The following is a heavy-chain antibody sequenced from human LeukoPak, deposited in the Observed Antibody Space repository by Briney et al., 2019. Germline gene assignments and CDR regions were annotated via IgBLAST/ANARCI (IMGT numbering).Heavy chain of an antibody. D-gene: IGHD2-2*01. V-gene: IGHV4-38-2*02. CDR1: GYSISSGYY. J-gene: IGHJ4*02. Sequence: PSETLSLTCTVSGYSISSGYYWGWIRQPPGKGLEWIGSIYHSGSTYYNPSLKSRVTISVDTSKNQFSLKLSSVTAADTAVYYCARDGGPHMPYWGQGTLVTVSS. CDR3: ARDGGPHMPY. CDR2: IYHSGST.